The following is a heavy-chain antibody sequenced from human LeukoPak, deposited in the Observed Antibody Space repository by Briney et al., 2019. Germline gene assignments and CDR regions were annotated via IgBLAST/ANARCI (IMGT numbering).Heavy chain of an antibody. CDR1: GYTFTSYD. D-gene: IGHD6-13*01. V-gene: IGHV1-8*01. J-gene: IGHJ4*02. Sequence: ASVTVSCTASGYTFTSYDINWVRQATGQGLEWMGWMNPNSGNTGYAQKFQGRVTMTRNTSISTAYMELSSLRSEDTAVYYCARGGLRQQLVLHYWGQGTLVTVSS. CDR2: MNPNSGNT. CDR3: ARGGLRQQLVLHY.